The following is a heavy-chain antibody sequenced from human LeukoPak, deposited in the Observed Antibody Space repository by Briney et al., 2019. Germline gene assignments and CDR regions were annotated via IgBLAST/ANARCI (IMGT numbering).Heavy chain of an antibody. D-gene: IGHD6-19*01. CDR2: ISAASRGI. Sequence: GGSLRLSCAASGFTFSTYIMSWVRQAPGKGLEWISHISAASRGIYYADSVKGRFTISRDNSKNTLYLQMNSLRAEDTAVYYCAKDRSSSGDFDYWGQGTLVTVSS. CDR3: AKDRSSSGDFDY. CDR1: GFTFSTYI. V-gene: IGHV3-23*01. J-gene: IGHJ4*02.